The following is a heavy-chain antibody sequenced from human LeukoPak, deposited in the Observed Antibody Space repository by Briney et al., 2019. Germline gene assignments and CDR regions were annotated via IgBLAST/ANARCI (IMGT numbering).Heavy chain of an antibody. CDR2: IWYDGSNK. Sequence: GGSLRLSCAASGFTFSSYGMHWVRQAPGKGLEWVAVIWYDGSNKYYADSVKGRFTISRDNSKNTLYLQMNSLRAEDTAVYYCAKSARGYSYVGEIDYWGRGTLVTVSS. D-gene: IGHD5-18*01. J-gene: IGHJ4*02. CDR3: AKSARGYSYVGEIDY. CDR1: GFTFSSYG. V-gene: IGHV3-33*06.